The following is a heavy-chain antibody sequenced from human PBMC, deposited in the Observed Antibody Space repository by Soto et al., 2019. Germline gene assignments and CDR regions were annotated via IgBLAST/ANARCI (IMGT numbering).Heavy chain of an antibody. J-gene: IGHJ4*02. CDR3: ARSGGIVLRCFDY. CDR2: INACNGNT. Sequence: GASVKVSCKAAGYTFTSYAMHWVRQAPGQRLEWMGWINACNGNTKYSQKFQGRVTMTTDTSTSTAYMELRSLRSDDTAVYYCARSGGIVLRCFDYWGQGTLVTVSS. CDR1: GYTFTSYA. V-gene: IGHV1-3*01. D-gene: IGHD3-3*01.